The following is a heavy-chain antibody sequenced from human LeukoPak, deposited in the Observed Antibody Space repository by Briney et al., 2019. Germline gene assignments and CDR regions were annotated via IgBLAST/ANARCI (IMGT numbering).Heavy chain of an antibody. CDR1: GGSISSYY. CDR3: ARTPYYDFWSGTNAFDI. Sequence: SETLSLTCTVSGGSISSYYWSWIRQPAGKGLEWIGRIYTSGSTNYNPSLKSRVTMSVDTSKNQFSLKLSSVTAADTAVYYCARTPYYDFWSGTNAFDIWGQGTMVTVSS. D-gene: IGHD3-3*01. J-gene: IGHJ3*02. CDR2: IYTSGST. V-gene: IGHV4-4*07.